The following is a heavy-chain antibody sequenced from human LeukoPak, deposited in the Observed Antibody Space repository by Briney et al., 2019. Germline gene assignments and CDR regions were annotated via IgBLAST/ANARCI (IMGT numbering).Heavy chain of an antibody. J-gene: IGHJ4*02. CDR1: GFTFSSYG. Sequence: GSLRLSCAASGFTFSSYGMHWVRQAPGKGLEWVAVISYDGSNKYYADSVKGRFTISRDNSKNTLYLQMNSLRAEDTAVYYCARAGVDFGVVINDFDYWGQGTLVTVSS. CDR3: ARAGVDFGVVINDFDY. CDR2: ISYDGSNK. D-gene: IGHD3-3*01. V-gene: IGHV3-30*19.